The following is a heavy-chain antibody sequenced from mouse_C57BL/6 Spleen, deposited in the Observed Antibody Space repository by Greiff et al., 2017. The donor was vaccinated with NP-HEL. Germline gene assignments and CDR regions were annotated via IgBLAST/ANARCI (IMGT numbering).Heavy chain of an antibody. Sequence: EVQLVESGGGLVQSGRSLRLSCATSGFTFSDFYMEWVRQAPGKGLEWIAASRNKANDYTTEYSASVKGRFIVSRDTSQSILYLQMNALRAEDTAMYYCAREAHSNYRYWDFDVWGTGTTVTVSS. CDR2: SRNKANDYTT. V-gene: IGHV7-1*01. CDR1: GFTFSDFY. CDR3: AREAHSNYRYWDFDV. D-gene: IGHD2-5*01. J-gene: IGHJ1*03.